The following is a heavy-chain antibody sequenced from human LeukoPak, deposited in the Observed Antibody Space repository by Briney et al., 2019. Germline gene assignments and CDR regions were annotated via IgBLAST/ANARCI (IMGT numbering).Heavy chain of an antibody. V-gene: IGHV3-64D*06. CDR2: ISTNGGST. D-gene: IGHD2-15*01. J-gene: IGHJ4*02. Sequence: GGPLRLSCSASGFTFSSYAMHWVRQAPGKGLEYVSAISTNGGSTYYADSVKGRFTISRDNSKNSLSLQMSSLRAEDTAVYYCVRWGCSGGTCQYYFDYWGQGTLVTVSS. CDR3: VRWGCSGGTCQYYFDY. CDR1: GFTFSSYA.